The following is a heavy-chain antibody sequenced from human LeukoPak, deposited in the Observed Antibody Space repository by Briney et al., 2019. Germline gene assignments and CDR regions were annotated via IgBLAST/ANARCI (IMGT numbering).Heavy chain of an antibody. CDR3: ARDRSPYCGGDCYPGY. V-gene: IGHV3-53*05. D-gene: IGHD2-21*02. J-gene: IGHJ4*02. CDR2: IYSGGST. Sequence: GGSLRLSCAASGFTVSSNYMSWVRQAPGKGLEWVSVIYSGGSTYYADSVKGRFTISRDNSKNTLYLQMNSLRAEDTAVYYCARDRSPYCGGDCYPGYWGQGTLVTVSS. CDR1: GFTVSSNY.